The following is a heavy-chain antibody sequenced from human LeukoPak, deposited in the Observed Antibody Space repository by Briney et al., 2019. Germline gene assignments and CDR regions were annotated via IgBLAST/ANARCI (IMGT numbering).Heavy chain of an antibody. Sequence: GASVKVSCKASGYTFTGYYMHWVRQAPGQGLEWMGWINPNSGGTNYAQKFQGRVTMTRDTSISIAYMELSRLRSDDTAVYYCARDAYDYVWGSYRPNYYYYMDVWGKGTTVTVSS. CDR2: INPNSGGT. D-gene: IGHD3-16*02. V-gene: IGHV1-2*02. J-gene: IGHJ6*03. CDR1: GYTFTGYY. CDR3: ARDAYDYVWGSYRPNYYYYMDV.